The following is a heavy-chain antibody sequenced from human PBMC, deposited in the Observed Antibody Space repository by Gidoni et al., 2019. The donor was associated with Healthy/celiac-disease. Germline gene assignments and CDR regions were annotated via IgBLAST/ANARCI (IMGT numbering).Heavy chain of an antibody. V-gene: IGHV1-69*01. CDR1: GGTFSSYA. CDR2: IIPIFGTA. J-gene: IGHJ3*02. Sequence: QVQLVQSGAEVKKPGSSVKVSCKASGGTFSSYAISWVRQAPGQGLEWMGGIIPIFGTANYAQKFQGRVTITADESTSTAYMELSSLRSEDTAVYYCARDNDRELRPWGAFDIWGQGTMVTVSS. CDR3: ARDNDRELRPWGAFDI. D-gene: IGHD1-26*01.